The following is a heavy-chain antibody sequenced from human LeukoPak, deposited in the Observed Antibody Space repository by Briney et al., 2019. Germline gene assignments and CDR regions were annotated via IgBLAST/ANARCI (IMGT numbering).Heavy chain of an antibody. CDR1: GGSFSGYY. J-gene: IGHJ4*02. CDR2: INHSGST. D-gene: IGHD6-13*01. CDR3: ARGGSDSSSWYTILYYFDY. Sequence: SETLSLTCAVYGGSFSGYYWSWTRQPPGKGLEWIGEINHSGSTNYNPFLKSRVTISVDTSKNQFSLKLSSVTAADTAVYYCARGGSDSSSWYTILYYFDYWGQGTLVTVSS. V-gene: IGHV4-34*01.